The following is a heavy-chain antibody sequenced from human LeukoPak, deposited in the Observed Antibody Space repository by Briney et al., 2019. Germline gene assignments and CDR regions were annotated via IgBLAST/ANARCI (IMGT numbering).Heavy chain of an antibody. J-gene: IGHJ4*02. CDR1: GGSISSSSYY. V-gene: IGHV4-39*01. D-gene: IGHD1-20*01. CDR3: ARRGNWNDFPCDY. CDR2: IYYSGST. Sequence: PSETLSLTCTVSGGSISSSSYYWGWIRQPPGKGLEWIGSIYYSGSTYYNPSLKSRATISVDTSKNQFSLKLSSVTAADTAVYYCARRGNWNDFPCDYWGQGTLVTVSS.